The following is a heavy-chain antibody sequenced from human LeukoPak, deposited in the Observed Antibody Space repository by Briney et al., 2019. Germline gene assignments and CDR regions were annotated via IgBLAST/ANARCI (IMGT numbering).Heavy chain of an antibody. D-gene: IGHD4/OR15-4a*01. V-gene: IGHV4-34*01. CDR2: INHSGST. CDR1: GGSFSGYY. Sequence: SETLSLTCAVYGGSFSGYYWSWIRQPPGKGLEWIGEINHSGSTNYNPSLKSRVTMSVDTSKNQFSLKLSSVTAADTAVYYCARSPMGLPFDYWGQGTLVTVSS. J-gene: IGHJ4*02. CDR3: ARSPMGLPFDY.